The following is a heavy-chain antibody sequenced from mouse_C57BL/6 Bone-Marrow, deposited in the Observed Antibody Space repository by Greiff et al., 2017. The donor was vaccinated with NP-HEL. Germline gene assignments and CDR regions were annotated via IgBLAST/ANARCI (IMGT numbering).Heavy chain of an antibody. Sequence: VQLQQPGAELVRPGSSVKLSCKASGYTFTSYWMHWVKQRPIQGLEWIGNIDPSDSETHYNQKFKDKATLTVDKSSSTAYMQLSSLTSEDSAVYYCARSGVTMVTTHLDYWGQGTTLTVSS. CDR2: IDPSDSET. CDR3: ARSGVTMVTTHLDY. V-gene: IGHV1-52*01. CDR1: GYTFTSYW. D-gene: IGHD2-2*01. J-gene: IGHJ2*01.